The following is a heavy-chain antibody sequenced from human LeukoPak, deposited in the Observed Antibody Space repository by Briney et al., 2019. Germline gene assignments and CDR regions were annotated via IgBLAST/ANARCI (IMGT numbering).Heavy chain of an antibody. CDR2: MNPNSGNT. CDR1: GYTFMTYD. Sequence: ASVKVSCKASGYTFMTYDINWVRQASGQGLEWMGWMNPNSGNTGYAQKFQGRVTMTRNTSISTAYMELSSLRSEDTAVYYCARSPPGGITSRGGFDPWGQGTLVTVSS. D-gene: IGHD1-20*01. J-gene: IGHJ5*02. V-gene: IGHV1-8*01. CDR3: ARSPPGGITSRGGFDP.